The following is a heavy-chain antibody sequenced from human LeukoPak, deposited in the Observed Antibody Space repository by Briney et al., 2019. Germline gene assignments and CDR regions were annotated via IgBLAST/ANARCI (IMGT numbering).Heavy chain of an antibody. CDR2: INPNSGGT. CDR3: AKGNKFSVTTGASDI. Sequence: PLASVKVSCKASGYTFTGYYMHWVRQAPGQGLEWMGWINPNSGGTNYAQKFQGRVTMTRDTSSSTAYMELSRLKSDDTAVYYCAKGNKFSVTTGASDIWAQGTMVTVSS. J-gene: IGHJ3*02. CDR1: GYTFTGYY. D-gene: IGHD4-17*01. V-gene: IGHV1-2*02.